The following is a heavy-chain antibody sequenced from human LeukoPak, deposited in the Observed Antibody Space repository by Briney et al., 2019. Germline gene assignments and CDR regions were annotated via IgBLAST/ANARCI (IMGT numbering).Heavy chain of an antibody. D-gene: IGHD5/OR15-5a*01. CDR1: GGTFSRYA. CDR3: ARVPSVWNFDY. V-gene: IGHV1-69*13. CDR2: IIPIFGTA. J-gene: IGHJ4*02. Sequence: SVKVSCKASGGTFSRYAISWVRQAPGQGLEWMGGIIPIFGTANYAQKFQGRVTITADESTSTAYMELSSLRSDDTALYYCARVPSVWNFDYWGQGTQVTVSS.